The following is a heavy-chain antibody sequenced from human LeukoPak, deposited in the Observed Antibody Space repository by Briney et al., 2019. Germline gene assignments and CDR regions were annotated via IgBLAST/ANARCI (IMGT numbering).Heavy chain of an antibody. CDR2: MSHSGST. CDR1: AGSISSRNW. V-gene: IGHV4-4*02. CDR3: ARVDYYYDMDV. J-gene: IGHJ6*02. Sequence: TTSETLPLTCAVSAGSISSRNWWSWVRQSPGKGLEWIGEMSHSGSTNYNPSLESRVTMSVDKSKNQFSLKLSSVTAADTAVYYCARVDYYYDMDVWGQGTTVTVSS.